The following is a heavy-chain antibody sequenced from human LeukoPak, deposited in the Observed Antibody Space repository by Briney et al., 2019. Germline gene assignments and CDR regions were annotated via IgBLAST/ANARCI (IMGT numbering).Heavy chain of an antibody. D-gene: IGHD6-13*01. J-gene: IGHJ3*02. CDR3: VKRSGYSSSWYLGAFDI. Sequence: GGSLRVSCAASGFTFSGYAMSWVRQAPGKGMEWVSAISGSGGSTYYADSVKGRFTISRDNSKNTLYLQMNSLRAEDTAVYYCVKRSGYSSSWYLGAFDIWGQGTMVTVSS. CDR2: ISGSGGST. V-gene: IGHV3-23*01. CDR1: GFTFSGYA.